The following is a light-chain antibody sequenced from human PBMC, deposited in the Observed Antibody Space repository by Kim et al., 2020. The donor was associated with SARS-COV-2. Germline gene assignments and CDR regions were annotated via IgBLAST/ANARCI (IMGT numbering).Light chain of an antibody. CDR3: SSYTSSSPLYG. CDR2: DVS. CDR1: SSDVGGYNY. V-gene: IGLV2-14*01. J-gene: IGLJ1*01. Sequence: QSALTQPASVSGSPGQSITISCTGTSSDVGGYNYVSWYQQHPGKAPKLMIYDVSKRPSGVSNRFSGSKSGNTASLTISGLQAEDEADYYCSSYTSSSPLYGFVTGTKVTVL.